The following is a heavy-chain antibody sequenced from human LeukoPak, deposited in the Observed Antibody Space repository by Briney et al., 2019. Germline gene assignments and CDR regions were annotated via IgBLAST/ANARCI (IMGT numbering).Heavy chain of an antibody. CDR1: GFTFDDYA. CDR3: AKDIRSIVVPPDAMDV. CDR2: XXWNSDII. D-gene: IGHD2-21*01. J-gene: IGHJ6*02. V-gene: IGHV3-9*01. Sequence: GGSLRLSCAASGFTFDDYAMHWVRQAPGKGLXXXXXXXWNSDIIGYADSVKGRFTISRDSAKNSLYLQMNSLRPEDTAFYYCAKDIRSIVVPPDAMDVWGQGTTVTVSS.